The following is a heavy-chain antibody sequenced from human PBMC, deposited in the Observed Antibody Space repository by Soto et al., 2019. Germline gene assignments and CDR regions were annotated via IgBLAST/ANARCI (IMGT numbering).Heavy chain of an antibody. Sequence: ASVEVSCTVSGYTLTELSMHWVRQAPGKGLEWMGGFDPEDGETIYAQKFQGRVTMTEDTSTDTAYMELSSLRSEDTAVYYCATEPRITGSDRGMDVWGQGTTVTVSS. V-gene: IGHV1-24*01. CDR3: ATEPRITGSDRGMDV. D-gene: IGHD1-20*01. CDR2: FDPEDGET. J-gene: IGHJ6*02. CDR1: GYTLTELS.